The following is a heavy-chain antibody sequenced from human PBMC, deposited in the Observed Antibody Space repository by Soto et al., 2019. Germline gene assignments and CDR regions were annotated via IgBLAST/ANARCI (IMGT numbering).Heavy chain of an antibody. D-gene: IGHD4-17*01. V-gene: IGHV4-34*01. Sequence: QVQLQHWGAGLLKPSETLSLTCAVYGVSFSGYYWNWIRQPPGKGLEWIGEINHSGSTNYNPSLKSRVTISIDTSKNQFSLTLSSVTAADTAVYYCAGNYGDYCDYWGQGTLVTVSS. J-gene: IGHJ4*02. CDR2: INHSGST. CDR3: AGNYGDYCDY. CDR1: GVSFSGYY.